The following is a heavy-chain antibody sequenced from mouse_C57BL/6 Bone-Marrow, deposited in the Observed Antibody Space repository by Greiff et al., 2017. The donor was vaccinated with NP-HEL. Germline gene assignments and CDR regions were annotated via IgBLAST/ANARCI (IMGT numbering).Heavy chain of an antibody. CDR2: ISYDGSN. V-gene: IGHV3-6*01. D-gene: IGHD1-1*01. J-gene: IGHJ4*01. CDR3: ARAPATVVATRAMDY. CDR1: GYSITSGYY. Sequence: DVKLQESGPGLVKPSQSLSLTCSVTGYSITSGYYWNWIRQFPGNKLEWMGYISYDGSNNYNPSLKNRISITRDTSKNQFFLKLNSLTTEDTATYYCARAPATVVATRAMDYWGQGTSVTVSS.